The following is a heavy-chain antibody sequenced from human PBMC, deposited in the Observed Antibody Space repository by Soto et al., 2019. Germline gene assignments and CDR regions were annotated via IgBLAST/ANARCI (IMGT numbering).Heavy chain of an antibody. J-gene: IGHJ6*02. CDR2: IYYSGGT. Sequence: SETLSLTCTVSGGSISSGGYYWSWIRQHPGKGLEWIGYIYYSGGTYYNPSLKSRVTISVDTSKNQFSLKLSSVTAADTAVYYCARARLAAAGPNPLYYYYGMDVWGQGTTVTVSS. D-gene: IGHD6-13*01. V-gene: IGHV4-31*03. CDR3: ARARLAAAGPNPLYYYYGMDV. CDR1: GGSISSGGYY.